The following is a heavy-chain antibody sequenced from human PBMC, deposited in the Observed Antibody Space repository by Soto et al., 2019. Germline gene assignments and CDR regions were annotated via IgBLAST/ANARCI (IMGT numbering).Heavy chain of an antibody. V-gene: IGHV3-23*01. Sequence: GGSLRLSCAASGFTFSNYAMTWVRQAPGKGLEWVSSISGSGGTTFYADSVKGRFTISRDNTKNTLFLQMNSLRAEDTAVYYCARDVNPGIYYYYGMDVWGQGTTVTVSS. CDR1: GFTFSNYA. CDR2: ISGSGGTT. CDR3: ARDVNPGIYYYYGMDV. D-gene: IGHD6-13*01. J-gene: IGHJ6*02.